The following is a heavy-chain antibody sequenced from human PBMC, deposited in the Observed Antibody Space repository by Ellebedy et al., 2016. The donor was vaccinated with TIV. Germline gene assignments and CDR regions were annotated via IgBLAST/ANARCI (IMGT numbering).Heavy chain of an antibody. CDR2: ISSSSSYI. J-gene: IGHJ6*02. CDR1: GFTFSHYS. V-gene: IGHV3-21*01. CDR3: ARDTSRNYDILTGYYTPYYYGMDV. D-gene: IGHD3-9*01. Sequence: GESLRLSXAASGFTFSHYSMNWVRQAPGKGLEWVSSISSSSSYIYYADSVKGRFIISRDNAKNSLYLQMNSLRAEDTAGYYCARDTSRNYDILTGYYTPYYYGMDVWGQGTTVTVSS.